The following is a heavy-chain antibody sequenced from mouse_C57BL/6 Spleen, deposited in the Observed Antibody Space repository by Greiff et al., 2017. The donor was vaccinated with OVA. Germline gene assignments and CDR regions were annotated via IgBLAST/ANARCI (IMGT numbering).Heavy chain of an antibody. D-gene: IGHD2-4*01. V-gene: IGHV1-82*01. J-gene: IGHJ3*01. CDR3: ALDYDRAWFAY. CDR2: IYPGDGDT. CDR1: GYAFSSSW. Sequence: QVQLQQSGPELVKPGASVKISCKASGYAFSSSWMNWVKQRPGKGLEWIGRIYPGDGDTNYNGKFKGKATLTADKSSSTAYMQLSSLTSEDSAVYFCALDYDRAWFAYWGQGTLVTVSA.